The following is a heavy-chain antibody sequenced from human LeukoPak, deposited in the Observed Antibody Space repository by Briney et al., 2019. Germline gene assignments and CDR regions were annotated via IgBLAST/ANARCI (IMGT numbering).Heavy chain of an antibody. CDR2: ISSSSYI. D-gene: IGHD4-17*01. CDR3: ARGSVTLDY. J-gene: IGHJ4*02. CDR1: GFIFSSHS. Sequence: GGSLRLSCAASGFIFSSHSMHWVRQAPGKGLEWVSSISSSSYIYYADSVKGRFTISRDNAKNSLYLQMNSLRAEDTAVYYCARGSVTLDYWGQGTLVTVSS. V-gene: IGHV3-21*01.